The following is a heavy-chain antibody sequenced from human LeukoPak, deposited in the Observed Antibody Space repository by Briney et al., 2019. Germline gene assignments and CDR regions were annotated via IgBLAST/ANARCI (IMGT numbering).Heavy chain of an antibody. V-gene: IGHV4-59*08. CDR3: ATLTTVVTAYYFDY. CDR1: GGSISSYY. J-gene: IGHJ4*02. Sequence: SETLSLTCTVSGGSISSYYWSWIRQPPGKGLEWIGYIYYSGSTDYNPSLKSRVTISVDTSKSQFSLKLTSVTAADTAVYYCATLTTVVTAYYFDYWGQGTLVTVSS. D-gene: IGHD4-23*01. CDR2: IYYSGST.